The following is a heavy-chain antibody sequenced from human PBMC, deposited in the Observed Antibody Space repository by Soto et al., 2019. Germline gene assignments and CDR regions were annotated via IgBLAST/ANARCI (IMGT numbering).Heavy chain of an antibody. D-gene: IGHD3-22*01. CDR1: GGSISSYY. CDR2: IYDSGST. J-gene: IGHJ6*02. V-gene: IGHV4-59*01. Sequence: PSETLSLTCTVSGGSISSYYGSWIRQPPGKGLEWIGYIYDSGSTNYNPSLKSRVTISVDTSKNQFSLKLSSVTAADTAVYYCAREGYSSGYYYYYGMDVWGQGTTVTVS. CDR3: AREGYSSGYYYYYGMDV.